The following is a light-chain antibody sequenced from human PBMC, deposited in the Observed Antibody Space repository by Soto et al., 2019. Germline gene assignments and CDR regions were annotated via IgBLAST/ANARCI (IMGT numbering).Light chain of an antibody. J-gene: IGKJ4*01. Sequence: TQITQSPSSLSASVGDRVTITCRASQRISSYLNWYQQKPGKAPKLLIYAASSLQSGVPSRFSGSGSGTDFTLTISSLQPEDFATYYCQQSYSTPLTSAGGSMV. CDR2: AAS. CDR1: QRISSY. V-gene: IGKV1-39*01. CDR3: QQSYSTPLT.